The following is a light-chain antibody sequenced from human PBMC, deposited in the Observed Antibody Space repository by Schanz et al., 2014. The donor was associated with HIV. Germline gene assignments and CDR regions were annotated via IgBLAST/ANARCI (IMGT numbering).Light chain of an antibody. J-gene: IGLJ2*01. CDR3: AGWDDSLNGVV. Sequence: QSVLTQPPSASGTPGQRVTISCSGSSSNIKMNAVNWYQHLPGMGPKLLIYATYNRPSGVPDRFSGSGSGNTASLTVSGLQAEDEADYYCAGWDDSLNGVVFGGGTKLTVL. CDR2: ATY. CDR1: SSNIKMNA. V-gene: IGLV1-44*01.